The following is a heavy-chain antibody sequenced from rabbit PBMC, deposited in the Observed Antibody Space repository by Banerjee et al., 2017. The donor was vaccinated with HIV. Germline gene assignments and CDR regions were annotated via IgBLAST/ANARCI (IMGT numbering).Heavy chain of an antibody. Sequence: QEQLEESGGDLVKPEGSLTLTCTASGFSFSSDHNMCWVRQAPGKGLEWIACIYAGSSGSGTYYASWAKGRFTISKTSSTTVTLQMTSLTAADAATYFCAREYTGSSDGRDNLWGPGTLVTVS. CDR2: IYAGSSGSGT. CDR1: GFSFSSDHN. V-gene: IGHV1S45*01. CDR3: AREYTGSSDGRDNL. D-gene: IGHD1-1*01. J-gene: IGHJ4*01.